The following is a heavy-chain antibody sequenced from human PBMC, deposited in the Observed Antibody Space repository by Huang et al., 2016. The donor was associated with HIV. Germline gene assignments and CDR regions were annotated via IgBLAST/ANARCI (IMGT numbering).Heavy chain of an antibody. Sequence: QVQLQQWGAGLLKPSETLSLTCAVYGGSFSGYYWSWIRQSPGKGLEWIGEINHSGITNYNPSLKGRLTRSVDTSKNQFSLKLSSVTAADTAVYYCARERMMSWLDDHDAFDIWGQGTMVTVSS. CDR2: INHSGIT. CDR1: GGSFSGYY. V-gene: IGHV4-34*01. J-gene: IGHJ3*02. D-gene: IGHD1-1*01. CDR3: ARERMMSWLDDHDAFDI.